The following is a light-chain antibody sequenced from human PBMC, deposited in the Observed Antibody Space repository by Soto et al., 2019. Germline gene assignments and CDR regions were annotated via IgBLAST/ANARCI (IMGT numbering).Light chain of an antibody. V-gene: IGKV1-12*01. CDR3: KQSKSFPLT. CDR2: AAS. CDR1: QDIERW. Sequence: DIQMTQSPSSLSASVGDRVSITCRASQDIERWLAWYQQKPGEAPKVLIYAASSLPSGVPSRFSGSGSGTDFSLTISSLQPEDFATYYCKQSKSFPLTFGGGTKVDIK. J-gene: IGKJ4*01.